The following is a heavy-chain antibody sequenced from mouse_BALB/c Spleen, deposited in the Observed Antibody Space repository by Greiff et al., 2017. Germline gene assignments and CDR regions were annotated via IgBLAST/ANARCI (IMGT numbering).Heavy chain of an antibody. CDR3: ARDYGNYEFAY. Sequence: VQLKESGPGLVKPSQSLSLTCTVTGYSITSDYAWNWIRQFPGNKLEWMGYISYSGSTSYNPSLKSRISITRDTSKNQFFLQLNSVTTEDTATYYCARDYGNYEFAYWGQGTLVTVSA. CDR2: ISYSGST. D-gene: IGHD2-1*01. J-gene: IGHJ3*01. CDR1: GYSITSDYA. V-gene: IGHV3-2*02.